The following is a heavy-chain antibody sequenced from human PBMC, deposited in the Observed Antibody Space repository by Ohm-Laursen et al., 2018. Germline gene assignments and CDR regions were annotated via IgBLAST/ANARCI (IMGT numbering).Heavy chain of an antibody. CDR3: ARGGRGYYFDY. J-gene: IGHJ4*02. CDR1: EFTFSDYS. CDR2: INHSGST. D-gene: IGHD1-14*01. Sequence: LRLSCTASEFTFSDYSMTWNRQPPGKGLEWIGEINHSGSTKYNPSLKSRVTISVDTSKNQFSLKVSSVTAADTAVYYCARGGRGYYFDYWGQGTLVTVSS. V-gene: IGHV4-34*01.